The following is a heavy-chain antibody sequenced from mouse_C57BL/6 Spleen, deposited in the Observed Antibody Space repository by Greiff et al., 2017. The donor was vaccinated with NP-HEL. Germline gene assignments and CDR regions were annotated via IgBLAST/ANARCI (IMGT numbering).Heavy chain of an antibody. CDR1: GFNIKDYY. V-gene: IGHV14-1*01. J-gene: IGHJ3*01. CDR3: TPFDDGYYGGLAY. CDR2: IDPEDGDT. Sequence: EVQLQQSGAELVRPGASVKLSCTASGFNIKDYYMHWVKQRPEQGLERIGRIDPEDGDTEYAPKFQGKATMTADTSSNTAYLQLSSLASEDTAVYYCTPFDDGYYGGLAYWGQGTLVTVSA. D-gene: IGHD2-3*01.